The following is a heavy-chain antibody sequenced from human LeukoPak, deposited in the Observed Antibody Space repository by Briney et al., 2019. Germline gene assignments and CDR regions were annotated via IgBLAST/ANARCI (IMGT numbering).Heavy chain of an antibody. Sequence: GGSLRLSCATSGFTFSSYWMHWVRQAPGKGLVWVTRINGDGSSANYADSVKGRFTISRDNSKNTLYLQMNSLRAEDTAVYYCAKDLYSNYLDYYYYYMDVWGKGTTVTVSS. D-gene: IGHD4-11*01. CDR3: AKDLYSNYLDYYYYYMDV. V-gene: IGHV3-74*01. CDR2: INGDGSSA. J-gene: IGHJ6*03. CDR1: GFTFSSYW.